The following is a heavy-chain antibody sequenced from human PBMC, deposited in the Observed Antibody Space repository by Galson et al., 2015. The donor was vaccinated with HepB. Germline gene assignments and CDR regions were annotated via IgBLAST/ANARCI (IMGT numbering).Heavy chain of an antibody. D-gene: IGHD4-17*01. V-gene: IGHV1-69*06. J-gene: IGHJ4*02. CDR3: AKGRSQGVTTAPSDY. CDR2: IIPIFGTA. Sequence: SVKVSCKASGGTFSSYAISWVRQAPGQGLEWMGGIIPIFGTANYAQKFQGRVTITADKSTSTAYMELSSLRAEDTAVYYCAKGRSQGVTTAPSDYWGQGTLVTVSS. CDR1: GGTFSSYA.